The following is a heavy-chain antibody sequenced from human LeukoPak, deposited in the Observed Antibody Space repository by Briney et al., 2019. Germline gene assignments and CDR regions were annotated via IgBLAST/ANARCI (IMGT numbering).Heavy chain of an antibody. V-gene: IGHV4-39*07. D-gene: IGHD3-9*01. CDR2: IYYSGST. J-gene: IGHJ3*02. CDR1: GGSISSSSYY. CDR3: ARDLLRYFDWLLGGAFDI. Sequence: SETLSLTCTVSGGSISSSSYYWGWIRQPPGKGLEWIGSIYYSGSTYYNPSLKSRVTISVDTSKNQFSLKLSSVTAADRAVYYCARDLLRYFDWLLGGAFDIWGQGTMVTVSS.